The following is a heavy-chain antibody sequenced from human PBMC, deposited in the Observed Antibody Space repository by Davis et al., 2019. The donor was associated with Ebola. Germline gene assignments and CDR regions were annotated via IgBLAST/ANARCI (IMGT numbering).Heavy chain of an antibody. CDR1: GFTFSSYW. J-gene: IGHJ4*02. CDR3: AKGGYSSGWQGDFDY. D-gene: IGHD6-19*01. V-gene: IGHV3-7*03. Sequence: PGGSLRLSCAASGFTFSSYWMSWVRQAPGKGLEWVANIKQEGSEKYYVDSVKGRFTISRDNAKNSLYLQMNSLRAEDTAVYYCAKGGYSSGWQGDFDYWGQGTLVTVSS. CDR2: IKQEGSEK.